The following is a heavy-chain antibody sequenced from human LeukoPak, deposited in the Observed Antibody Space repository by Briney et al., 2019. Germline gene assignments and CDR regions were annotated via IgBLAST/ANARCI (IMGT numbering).Heavy chain of an antibody. D-gene: IGHD6-13*01. CDR1: GFTFSTHW. Sequence: GGSLRLSCAASGFTFSTHWMSWFRQAPGKGLEWLGNIKEDGSEKYYLDSVRGRFTISRDNAKNSLYLQMNSLRAEDSALYYCARRVALHRSSWYVLSGPSYYFDYWGQGTLVTVSS. J-gene: IGHJ4*02. CDR2: IKEDGSEK. V-gene: IGHV3-7*01. CDR3: ARRVALHRSSWYVLSGPSYYFDY.